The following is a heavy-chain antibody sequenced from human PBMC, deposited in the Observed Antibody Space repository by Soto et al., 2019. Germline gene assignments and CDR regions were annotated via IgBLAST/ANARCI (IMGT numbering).Heavy chain of an antibody. Sequence: VSVKVSCKASGYTFTSYDIHWVRQAPGQGLEWMGIINPSGGSTSYAQKFQGRVTMTRDTSTSTVYMEVSGLRSEDTAVYYCARDQEPSTLYYDYYYMDVWGKGTTVTVSS. CDR1: GYTFTSYD. J-gene: IGHJ6*03. CDR3: ARDQEPSTLYYDYYYMDV. V-gene: IGHV1-46*03. CDR2: INPSGGST.